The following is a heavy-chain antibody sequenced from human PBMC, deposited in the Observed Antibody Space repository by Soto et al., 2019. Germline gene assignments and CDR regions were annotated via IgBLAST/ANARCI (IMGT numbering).Heavy chain of an antibody. CDR3: LNGDYY. J-gene: IGHJ4*02. D-gene: IGHD4-17*01. CDR2: FNSGSTSI. Sequence: EEHLVESGGGLVQPGGSLGLSCAASGFTFSSLVLYWVRQAPGKGLEWVSSFNSGSTSIYYADSVKGRFTISRDNGKNSMYLQMSSLRADDTAVYYCLNGDYYVGQGTLVTVSS. CDR1: GFTFSSLV. V-gene: IGHV3-48*01.